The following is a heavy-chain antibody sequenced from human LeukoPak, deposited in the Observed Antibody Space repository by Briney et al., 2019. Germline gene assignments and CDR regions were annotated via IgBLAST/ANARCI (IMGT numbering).Heavy chain of an antibody. CDR3: ARLITGTTTAFDI. CDR1: GGSISGYY. D-gene: IGHD1-7*01. J-gene: IGHJ3*02. Sequence: SETLSLTCSASGGSISGYYWTWIRQPAGKGLEWIGRVCISGSTHYNPSLKTRLTMSVDTSKNQFSLKLSSVTAADTAVYYCARLITGTTTAFDIWGQGTMVTVSS. V-gene: IGHV4-4*07. CDR2: VCISGST.